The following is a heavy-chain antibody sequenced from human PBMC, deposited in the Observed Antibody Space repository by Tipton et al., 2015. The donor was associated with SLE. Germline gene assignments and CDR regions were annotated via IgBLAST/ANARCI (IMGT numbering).Heavy chain of an antibody. J-gene: IGHJ4*02. V-gene: IGHV4-34*01. CDR1: GGSFSGHY. D-gene: IGHD3-10*01. CDR2: INHSGHT. Sequence: TLSLTCDVFGGSFSGHYWSWIRQTPGKGLEWIWEINHSGHTNYNPSLKSRVTMSVDTSRNQFSLKVTSATAADTAVYYCASLRALHIYYFEYWGQGALVTVSS. CDR3: ASLRALHIYYFEY.